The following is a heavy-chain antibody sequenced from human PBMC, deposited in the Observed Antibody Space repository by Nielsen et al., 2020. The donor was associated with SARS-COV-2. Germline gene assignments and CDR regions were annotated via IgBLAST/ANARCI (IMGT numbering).Heavy chain of an antibody. D-gene: IGHD3/OR15-3a*01. V-gene: IGHV4-59*08. Sequence: SCKASGYTFTSYGISWIRQPPGKGLEWIGYIYYSGSTNYNPSLRSRVTISLDTSKNQFSLKLSTVTAADAAVYYCARGYGTGYRYSYYYGVDVWGQGTTVAVSS. J-gene: IGHJ6*02. CDR3: ARGYGTGYRYSYYYGVDV. CDR1: GYTFTSYG. CDR2: IYYSGST.